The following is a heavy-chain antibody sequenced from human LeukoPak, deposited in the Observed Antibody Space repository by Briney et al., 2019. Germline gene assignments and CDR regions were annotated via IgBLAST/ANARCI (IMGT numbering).Heavy chain of an antibody. V-gene: IGHV3-74*01. J-gene: IGHJ4*02. CDR3: AREATGLDY. Sequence: PGGSLRLSCAAPGFTFSSYWMHWVRQVPGKGLVWVSRINSDGSGTSYPDSVKGRFTISRDNAKNTLYLQMNSLRAEDMAVYYCAREATGLDYWGQGILVTVSP. CDR1: GFTFSSYW. CDR2: INSDGSGT. D-gene: IGHD1-26*01.